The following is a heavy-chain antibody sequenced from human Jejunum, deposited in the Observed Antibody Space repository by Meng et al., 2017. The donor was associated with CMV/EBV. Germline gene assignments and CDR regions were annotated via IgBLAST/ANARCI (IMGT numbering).Heavy chain of an antibody. Sequence: HAHAQVSGPGTVKPTQTLSLTFSCAGDCNDRASHSMRWIRQPPGKELEWIGHINTGGGNTYNPPHKSRGTITTNTSTNHSSLKLSCGTAAEKAVYYCARDPSYCGSDCYADWGQGPLVTVSS. CDR3: ARDPSYCGSDCYAD. V-gene: IGHV4-61*09. CDR1: GDCNDRASHS. CDR2: INTGGGN. D-gene: IGHD2-21*02. J-gene: IGHJ4*02.